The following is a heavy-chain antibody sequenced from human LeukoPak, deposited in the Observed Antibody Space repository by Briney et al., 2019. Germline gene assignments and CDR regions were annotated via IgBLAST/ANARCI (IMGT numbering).Heavy chain of an antibody. V-gene: IGHV3-23*01. CDR3: ARDGGVRYFDWLFNDY. CDR1: GFTFSSYA. Sequence: PGGSLRLSCAASGFTFSSYAMSWVRQAPGKGLEWVSVISYSDGSTNYADSVKGRFTISRDNSKNTLYLQMNSLRAEDTAVYYCARDGGVRYFDWLFNDYWGQGTLVTVSS. D-gene: IGHD3-9*01. J-gene: IGHJ4*02. CDR2: ISYSDGST.